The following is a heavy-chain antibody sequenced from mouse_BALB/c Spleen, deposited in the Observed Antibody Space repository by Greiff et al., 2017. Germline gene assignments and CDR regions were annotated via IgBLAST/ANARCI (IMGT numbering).Heavy chain of an antibody. CDR1: GFTFSSYT. J-gene: IGHJ1*01. CDR2: ISSGGSYT. CDR3: TREYYGNYLYFDV. D-gene: IGHD2-1*01. Sequence: EVQLVESGGGLVKPGGSLKLSCAASGFTFSSYTMSWVRQTPEKRLEWVATISSGGSYTYYPDSVKGRFTISRDNAKNTLYLQMSSLKSEDTAMYYCTREYYGNYLYFDVWGAGTTVTVSS. V-gene: IGHV5-6-4*01.